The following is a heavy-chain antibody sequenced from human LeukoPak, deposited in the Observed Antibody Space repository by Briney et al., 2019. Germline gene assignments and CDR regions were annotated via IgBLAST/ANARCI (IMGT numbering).Heavy chain of an antibody. J-gene: IGHJ4*02. D-gene: IGHD3-10*01. CDR3: ARDRGHELTFDY. CDR2: ISAYNGNT. CDR1: GGTFSSYA. Sequence: ASVKVSCKASGGTFSSYAISWVRQAPGQGLEWMGWISAYNGNTNYAQKLQGRVTMTTDTSTSTAYMELRSLRSDDTAVYYCARDRGHELTFDYWGQGTLVTVSS. V-gene: IGHV1-18*01.